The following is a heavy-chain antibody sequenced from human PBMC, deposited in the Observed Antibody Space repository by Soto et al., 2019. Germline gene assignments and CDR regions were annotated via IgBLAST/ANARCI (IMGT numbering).Heavy chain of an antibody. J-gene: IGHJ4*02. CDR3: ARESPGAGHFDY. CDR2: IYHTGNA. CDR1: GDSISNSRFY. D-gene: IGHD6-13*01. V-gene: IGHV4-39*07. Sequence: PSETLSLTCGVSGDSISNSRFYWAWIRQPPGKGLEWIGSIYHTGNAYYNPSLKSRVTISVDTSKNQFSLKLTSVTAADTAVYYCARESPGAGHFDYWGQGTLVTVSS.